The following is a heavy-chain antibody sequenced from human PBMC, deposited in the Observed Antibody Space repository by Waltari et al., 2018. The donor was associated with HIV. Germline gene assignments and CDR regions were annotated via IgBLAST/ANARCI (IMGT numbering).Heavy chain of an antibody. Sequence: QTLLLQSASKVKTPGDKDTISCTVSGNRITTYFLYSLRQAPGQGFEWLGLINPDSGDTTYSQTFKTRVTMTRDTSSASTYMELTRLTSADTAIYFCARGEDISLTHLPPGFRLEFWGHGTLVTVSS. CDR1: GNRITTYF. V-gene: IGHV1-2*06. D-gene: IGHD5-12*01. CDR2: INPDSGDT. J-gene: IGHJ4*01. CDR3: ARGEDISLTHLPPGFRLEF.